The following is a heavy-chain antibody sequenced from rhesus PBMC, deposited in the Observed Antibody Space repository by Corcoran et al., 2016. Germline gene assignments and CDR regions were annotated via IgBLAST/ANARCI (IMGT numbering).Heavy chain of an antibody. CDR2: IRSNSTNYET. CDR3: TGNPFDY. J-gene: IGHJ4*01. CDR1: GFTFSSSA. D-gene: IGHD4-17*01. V-gene: IGHV3-118*01. Sequence: EVQLVESGGGLVQPGGSLRLSCAASGFTFSSSAMHWVRQASGKGLDWVGRIRSNSTNYETGYAASVKVRFTISRDDSKNTAYLQMNSLKTEDTAVYYCTGNPFDYWGQGVLVTVSS.